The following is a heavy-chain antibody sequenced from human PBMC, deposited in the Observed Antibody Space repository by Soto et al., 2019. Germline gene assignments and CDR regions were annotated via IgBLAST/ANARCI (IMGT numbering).Heavy chain of an antibody. V-gene: IGHV4-28*01. CDR1: GYSISSSNW. CDR3: LGGVAGSPFHH. D-gene: IGHD3-16*01. Sequence: SETLSLTCAVSGYSISSSNWWGWIRQPPGKGLEWIGYIYYSGTTYYNPSLKSRVTMSVDTSKNQFSLNLNSVTAADTAVYYCLGGVAGSPFHHWGQGTLVTVSS. CDR2: IYYSGTT. J-gene: IGHJ4*02.